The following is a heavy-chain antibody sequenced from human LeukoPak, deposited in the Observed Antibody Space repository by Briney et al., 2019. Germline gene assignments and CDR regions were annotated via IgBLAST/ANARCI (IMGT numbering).Heavy chain of an antibody. D-gene: IGHD6-19*01. V-gene: IGHV4-59*08. CDR2: IYYSGST. CDR3: AKTVAGYWYFDL. J-gene: IGHJ2*01. Sequence: SETLSLTCTVSGGSISHYFWSWIRQPPGKALEWIGYIYYSGSTNYNPSLKSRVTISVDPSENQFSLKLNSVTAADTAVYYCAKTVAGYWYFDLWGRGTLVTVSS. CDR1: GGSISHYF.